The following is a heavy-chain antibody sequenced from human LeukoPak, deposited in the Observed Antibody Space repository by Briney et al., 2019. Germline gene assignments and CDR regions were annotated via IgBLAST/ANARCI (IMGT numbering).Heavy chain of an antibody. CDR2: IISHGGST. V-gene: IGHV3-64*04. D-gene: IGHD6-13*01. J-gene: IGHJ5*02. CDR3: AKGAAVGTLVKNWFDP. Sequence: GGSLRLSCAASGFTFSGYTLHWVRQAPGKGLEYVSAIISHGGSTHYADSVKGRFTVSRDNSKTTLYLQMNSLRAEDSAVYYCAKGAAVGTLVKNWFDPWGQGTLVTVS. CDR1: GFTFSGYT.